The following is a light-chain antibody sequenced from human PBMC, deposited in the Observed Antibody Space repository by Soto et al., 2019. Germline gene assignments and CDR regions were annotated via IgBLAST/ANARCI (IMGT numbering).Light chain of an antibody. J-gene: IGLJ1*01. Sequence: QSALAQPHSASGTPGQRVTISCSGSSSNFGSNSVHWFQQVPGTAPKPLIYSSNQRPSGVPERFSGSKSGTSASLAISGLQSEDEADYYCAAWDDSLNGHVFGAGTKVT. V-gene: IGLV1-44*01. CDR1: SSNFGSNS. CDR2: SSN. CDR3: AAWDDSLNGHV.